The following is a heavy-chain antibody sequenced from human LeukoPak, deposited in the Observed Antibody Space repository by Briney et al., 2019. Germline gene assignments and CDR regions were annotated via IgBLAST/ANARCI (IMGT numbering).Heavy chain of an antibody. D-gene: IGHD1-26*01. CDR3: ASGRGAGGWECGTY. CDR2: INPNIGGT. J-gene: IGHJ4*02. V-gene: IGHV1-2*06. CDR1: GYTFTDYY. Sequence: ASVKVSCKASGYTFTDYYMHWVRHAPGQGLEWIGRINPNIGGTNFAQKFQGSVTITRDTSINTPYMDLRRLTSGHAAVFLCASGRGAGGWECGTYWGQGTLVTVSS.